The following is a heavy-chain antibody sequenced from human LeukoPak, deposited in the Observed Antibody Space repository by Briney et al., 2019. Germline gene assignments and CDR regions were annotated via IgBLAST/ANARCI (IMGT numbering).Heavy chain of an antibody. V-gene: IGHV3-21*01. CDR3: AGAVVPAAIVDY. CDR2: ISSSSSYI. Sequence: GGSLRLSCAASGFTFSSYSMNWVRQAPGKGLEWVSSISSSSSYIYYADSVKGRFTTSRDNAKNSLYLQMNSLRAEDTAVYYCAGAVVPAAIVDYWGQGTLVTVSS. J-gene: IGHJ4*02. D-gene: IGHD2-2*01. CDR1: GFTFSSYS.